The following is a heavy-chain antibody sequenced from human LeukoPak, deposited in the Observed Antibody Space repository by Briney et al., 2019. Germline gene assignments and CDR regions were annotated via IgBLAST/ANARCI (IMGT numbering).Heavy chain of an antibody. V-gene: IGHV1-8*01. Sequence: ASVKVSCKASGYTFTSYGYSWVRQAPGQGLEWMGWMNPNSGNTGYAQKFQGRVTITRNTSISTAYMELSSLRSEDTAVYYCARGPILSAYGILTNYYRFDYWGQGTLVTVSS. CDR1: GYTFTSYG. J-gene: IGHJ4*02. CDR2: MNPNSGNT. D-gene: IGHD3-9*01. CDR3: ARGPILSAYGILTNYYRFDY.